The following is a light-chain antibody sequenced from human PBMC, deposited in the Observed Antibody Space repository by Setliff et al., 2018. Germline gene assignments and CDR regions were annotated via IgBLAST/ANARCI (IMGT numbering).Light chain of an antibody. V-gene: IGLV2-14*01. CDR3: SSYKNTNKNV. CDR1: SSDVGGYDY. J-gene: IGLJ1*01. Sequence: QSVLSQPAAVSRSPGQSITISCTGTSSDVGGYDYVSWYQQHPGKAPKLIIYDVTKRPSGVSSRFSGSKSGNTASLTISGLQAEDEADYFCSSYKNTNKNVFGTGTKVTVL. CDR2: DVT.